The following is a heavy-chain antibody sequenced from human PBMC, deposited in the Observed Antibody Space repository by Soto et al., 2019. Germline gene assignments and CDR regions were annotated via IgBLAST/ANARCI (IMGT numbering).Heavy chain of an antibody. CDR1: GFTVSSYW. CDR3: ARGFGPRLGVDV. Sequence: GGXLRLSCAASGFTVSSYWMNWVRQAPGKGLEWVANIKQDGSEKYYVDSVKGRLTISRDNAKNSLYLQMNSLRAEDTAVYYCARGFGPRLGVDVWGQGTLVTVSS. CDR2: IKQDGSEK. V-gene: IGHV3-7*03. D-gene: IGHD3-10*01. J-gene: IGHJ4*02.